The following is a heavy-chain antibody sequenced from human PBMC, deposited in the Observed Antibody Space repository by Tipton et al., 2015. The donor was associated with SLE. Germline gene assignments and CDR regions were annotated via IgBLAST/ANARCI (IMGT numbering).Heavy chain of an antibody. Sequence: TLSLTCTVSGGSISSYYWSWIRQPPGKGLEWIGYIYYSGSTNYNPSLKSRVTISVDTSKNQFSLELSRLRSDDTAVYYCARDLRGYDSSGYEDYWGQGTLVTVSS. CDR3: ARDLRGYDSSGYEDY. CDR2: IYYSGST. D-gene: IGHD3-22*01. J-gene: IGHJ4*02. CDR1: GGSISSYY. V-gene: IGHV4-59*01.